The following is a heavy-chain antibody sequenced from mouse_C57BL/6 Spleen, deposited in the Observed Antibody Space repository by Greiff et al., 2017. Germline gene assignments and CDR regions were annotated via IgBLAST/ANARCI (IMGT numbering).Heavy chain of an antibody. CDR1: GFNIKDDY. J-gene: IGHJ2*01. CDR2: IDPENGDT. CDR3: TTYGSSYGYFDY. D-gene: IGHD1-1*01. Sequence: VHVKQSGAELVRPGASVKLSCTASGFNIKDDYMHWVKQRPEQGLEWIGWIDPENGDTEYASKFQGKATITADTSSNTAYLQLSSLTSEDTAVYYCTTYGSSYGYFDYWGQGTTLTVSS. V-gene: IGHV14-4*01.